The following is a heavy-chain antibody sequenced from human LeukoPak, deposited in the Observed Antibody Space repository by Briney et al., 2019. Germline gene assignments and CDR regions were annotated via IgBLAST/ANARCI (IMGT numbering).Heavy chain of an antibody. CDR3: ARQASCSSTNCYPFDY. CDR1: GGSVSSDY. J-gene: IGHJ4*02. D-gene: IGHD2-2*01. V-gene: IGHV4-59*08. Sequence: SETLSLTCTVSGGSVSSDYWSWIRQPPGKGLEWIGWISYSGSTNYNPSLKTRVTISVDTSKNQFSLKLSSVTAADTAVYYCARQASCSSTNCYPFDYWGQGTLVTVSS. CDR2: ISYSGST.